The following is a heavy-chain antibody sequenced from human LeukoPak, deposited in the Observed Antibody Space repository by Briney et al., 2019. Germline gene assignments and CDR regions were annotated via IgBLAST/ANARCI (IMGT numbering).Heavy chain of an antibody. CDR1: RFTFSSYG. V-gene: IGHV3-33*01. CDR2: IWYNGSNK. J-gene: IGHJ4*02. CDR3: TRGYYDSSGSIDY. Sequence: PGGSLRLSCAASRFTFSSYGMHWVRQAPGKGLEWVAVIWYNGSNKYYADSVKGRFTISRDNSKNTLYLQMNSLRAEDTAVYYCTRGYYDSSGSIDYWGQGTLVTVSS. D-gene: IGHD3-22*01.